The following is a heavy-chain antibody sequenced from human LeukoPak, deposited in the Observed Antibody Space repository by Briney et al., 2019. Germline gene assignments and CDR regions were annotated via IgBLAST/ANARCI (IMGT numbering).Heavy chain of an antibody. CDR2: TKEDGSEI. CDR3: ARATASNWFDP. V-gene: IGHV3-7*01. Sequence: PGGSLRLSCAASGFTFSSYWMSWVRQAPGKGLEWVANTKEDGSEIQYVDSVKGRFTISRDNAKNSLYLQMNSLRAEDTAVYYCARATASNWFDPWGQGTLVTVSS. CDR1: GFTFSSYW. D-gene: IGHD2-21*01. J-gene: IGHJ5*02.